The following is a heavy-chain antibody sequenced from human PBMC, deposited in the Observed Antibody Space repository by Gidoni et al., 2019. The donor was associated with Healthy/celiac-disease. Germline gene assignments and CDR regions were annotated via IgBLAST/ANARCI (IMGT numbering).Heavy chain of an antibody. D-gene: IGHD1-26*01. Sequence: QVQLVQSGAEVKKPGASVKVSCKASGYTFTSYYMHWVRQAPGQGLEWMGIINPSGGSTSYAQKFQGRVTMTRDTSTSTVYMELSSLRSEDTAVYYCARDQWELPHGTYYYYGMDVWGQGTTVTVSS. CDR1: GYTFTSYY. CDR2: INPSGGST. J-gene: IGHJ6*02. V-gene: IGHV1-46*01. CDR3: ARDQWELPHGTYYYYGMDV.